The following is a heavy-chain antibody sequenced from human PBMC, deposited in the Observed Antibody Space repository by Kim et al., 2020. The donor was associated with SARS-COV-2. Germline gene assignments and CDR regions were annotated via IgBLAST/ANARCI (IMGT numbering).Heavy chain of an antibody. CDR3: ARGTRQRSIVLMVYEIHRWFDP. CDR2: MNPNSGNT. Sequence: ASVKVSCKASGYTFTSYDINWVRQATGQGLEWMGWMNPNSGNTGYAQKFQGRVTMTRNTSISTAYMELSSLRSEDTAVYYCARGTRQRSIVLMVYEIHRWFDPWGQGTLVTVSS. V-gene: IGHV1-8*01. CDR1: GYTFTSYD. J-gene: IGHJ5*02. D-gene: IGHD2-8*01.